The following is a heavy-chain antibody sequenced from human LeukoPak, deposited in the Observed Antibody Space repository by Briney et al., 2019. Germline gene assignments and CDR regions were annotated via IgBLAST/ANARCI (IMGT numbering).Heavy chain of an antibody. CDR1: GGSISSHY. CDR2: IFYSGST. J-gene: IGHJ4*02. Sequence: SETLSLTCTVSGGSISSHYWSWIRQPPGKGLEWIGYIFYSGSTNYNPSLKSRVTISVDTSKNQFSLNLSSVTAADTAVYYCALLVGATSDYWGQGTLVTVSS. CDR3: ALLVGATSDY. V-gene: IGHV4-59*11. D-gene: IGHD1-26*01.